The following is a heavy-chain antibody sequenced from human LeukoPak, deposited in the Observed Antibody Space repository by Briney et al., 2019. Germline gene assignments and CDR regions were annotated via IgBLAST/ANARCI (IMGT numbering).Heavy chain of an antibody. CDR2: ISYDGSNK. Sequence: PGGSLRLSCAASGFTFRNYDMHWVRQAPGKGLDWVAVISYDGSNKYYADSVKGRFTISRDNSKNTLYLQMNSLRAEDTAVYYCAKVRYFGPSAFDIWGQGTMVTVSS. CDR1: GFTFRNYD. CDR3: AKVRYFGPSAFDI. D-gene: IGHD3-9*01. J-gene: IGHJ3*02. V-gene: IGHV3-30*18.